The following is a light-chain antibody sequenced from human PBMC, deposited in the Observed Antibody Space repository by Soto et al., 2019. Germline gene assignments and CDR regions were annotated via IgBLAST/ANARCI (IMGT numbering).Light chain of an antibody. Sequence: EIVLTHSPATLSVSPGERSTLSFRASQSVSILLAWYQQKPGQAPRLLIYGVSTRATGIPVRFSGSGSGTEFTLTISSLQPDDVAIYYCQQYNDYSWTFGQGTKVDNK. CDR2: GVS. CDR1: QSVSIL. CDR3: QQYNDYSWT. V-gene: IGKV3-15*01. J-gene: IGKJ1*01.